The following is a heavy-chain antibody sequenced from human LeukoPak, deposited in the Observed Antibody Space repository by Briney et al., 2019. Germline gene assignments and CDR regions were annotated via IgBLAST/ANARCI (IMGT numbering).Heavy chain of an antibody. V-gene: IGHV1-58*01. Sequence: ASVKVSFKASGFTFTSSAVQWVRQARGQRREWIGWIVVGSGNTNYAQKFQERVTITRDMSTSTAYMELSSLRSEDTAVYYCAAAKYCSSTSCYALDYWGQGTLVTVSS. CDR3: AAAKYCSSTSCYALDY. D-gene: IGHD2-2*01. CDR2: IVVGSGNT. CDR1: GFTFTSSA. J-gene: IGHJ4*02.